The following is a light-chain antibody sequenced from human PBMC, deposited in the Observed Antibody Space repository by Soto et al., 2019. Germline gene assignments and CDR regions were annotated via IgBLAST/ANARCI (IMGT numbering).Light chain of an antibody. V-gene: IGKV3-15*01. J-gene: IGKJ5*01. CDR1: QPLNNN. CDR3: QQYEKWPPSIT. Sequence: EIVMKQSPATLSVTPGDRATLSCRAGQPLNNNVAWYQHKPGQAPRLLIYGASTRATGISARFSGSGSGTEFTLTISSLQSEDFAVYYCQQYEKWPPSITFGQGTRLEI. CDR2: GAS.